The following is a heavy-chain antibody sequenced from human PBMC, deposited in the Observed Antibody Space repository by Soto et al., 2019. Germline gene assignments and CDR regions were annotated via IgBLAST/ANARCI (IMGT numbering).Heavy chain of an antibody. Sequence: EVQLVESGGGLVQPGGSLRVSCAASGFTFSSYSINWVRQDPGKGLEWVSYISGSSTIYYADSVKGRFTISRDNAKNSLYLQMNSLRDEDTAVYYCARVGLGLFGMDVWGQGTTVTVSS. CDR1: GFTFSSYS. J-gene: IGHJ6*02. CDR3: ARVGLGLFGMDV. CDR2: ISGSSTI. V-gene: IGHV3-48*02. D-gene: IGHD3-16*01.